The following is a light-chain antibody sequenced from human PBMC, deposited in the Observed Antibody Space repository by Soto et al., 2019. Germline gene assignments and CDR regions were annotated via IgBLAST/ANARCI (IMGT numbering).Light chain of an antibody. Sequence: QSALTQPASVSGSPGQSITISCTGTSSDVGGYNYVSWYQQHPGKAPKLMIYDVSNRPSGVSNRFSGSKSGNKASLTISGLQAEDEADYYCSSYTSSSTLAVVFGGGTTVTAL. J-gene: IGLJ2*01. CDR1: SSDVGGYNY. V-gene: IGLV2-14*01. CDR2: DVS. CDR3: SSYTSSSTLAVV.